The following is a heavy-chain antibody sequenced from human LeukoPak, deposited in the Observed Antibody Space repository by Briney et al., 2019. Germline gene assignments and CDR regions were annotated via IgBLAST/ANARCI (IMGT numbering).Heavy chain of an antibody. CDR2: IRYDGSNK. Sequence: GGSLRLSCAASGFTFSSYGMHWVRQAPGKGLEWVAFIRYDGSNKYYADSVKGRFTIARDNSKNTLYLQMNSLRAEDTAVYYCARRAGAYSHPYDYWGQGTLVTVSS. V-gene: IGHV3-30*02. J-gene: IGHJ4*02. CDR3: ARRAGAYSHPYDY. D-gene: IGHD4/OR15-4a*01. CDR1: GFTFSSYG.